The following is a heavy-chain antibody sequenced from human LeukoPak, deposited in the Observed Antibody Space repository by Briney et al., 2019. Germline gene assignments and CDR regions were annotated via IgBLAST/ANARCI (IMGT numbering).Heavy chain of an antibody. V-gene: IGHV3-66*01. D-gene: IGHD2-15*01. CDR2: IYSGGST. Sequence: GGSLRLSCAASGFTVSSNYMSWVRQAPGKGLEWVSVIYSGGSTYYADSVKGRFTISRDNSKNTLYLQMNSLRAEDTAVYYCARDGVVAATLSMDVWGQGTTVTVSS. CDR1: GFTVSSNY. J-gene: IGHJ6*02. CDR3: ARDGVVAATLSMDV.